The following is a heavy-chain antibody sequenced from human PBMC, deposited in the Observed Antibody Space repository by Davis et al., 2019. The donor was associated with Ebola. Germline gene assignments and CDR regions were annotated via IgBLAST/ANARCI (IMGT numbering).Heavy chain of an antibody. CDR3: AKDKYSYGSYFYYGLDV. J-gene: IGHJ6*02. D-gene: IGHD5-18*01. V-gene: IGHV3-13*01. Sequence: GESLKISCAASGFTFSSYDIHWVRQATGKGLEWVSAIGTAGDTYYAGSVKGRFTISRDNAKNSLYLQMSSLRAEDTALYYCAKDKYSYGSYFYYGLDVWGQGTTVTVFS. CDR1: GFTFSSYD. CDR2: IGTAGDT.